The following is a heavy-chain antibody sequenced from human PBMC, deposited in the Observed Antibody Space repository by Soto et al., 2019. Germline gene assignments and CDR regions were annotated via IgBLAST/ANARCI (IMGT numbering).Heavy chain of an antibody. D-gene: IGHD6-13*01. CDR3: ARAAPIAAVPLSGPNYYYYYMDV. CDR2: TYYRSKWYN. CDR1: GDSVSSNSAA. Sequence: PSQTLSLTCAISGDSVSSNSAAWNWIRQSPSRSLKRLGRTYYRSKWYNVYAVSVKSRITINPDTSKNHFSLQLNSVTPEDTAVYYCARAAPIAAVPLSGPNYYYYYMDVWGKGTTVTVSS. J-gene: IGHJ6*03. V-gene: IGHV6-1*01.